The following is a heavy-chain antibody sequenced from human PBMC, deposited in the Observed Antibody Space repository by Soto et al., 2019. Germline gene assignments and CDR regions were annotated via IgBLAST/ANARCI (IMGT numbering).Heavy chain of an antibody. D-gene: IGHD4-17*01. Sequence: QVQLIQSGAAVKKPGSSVKVSCHTSGDAFSSYAMSWVRQGPGQGLEWMGGIIPMFGTPIYTEKFQGRVTITADETTRAVYMELRSLTSDDSAVYYCARSYSVTTSSYYGMDVWDQGTTIIVS. CDR2: IIPMFGTP. CDR1: GDAFSSYA. J-gene: IGHJ6*02. V-gene: IGHV1-69*01. CDR3: ARSYSVTTSSYYGMDV.